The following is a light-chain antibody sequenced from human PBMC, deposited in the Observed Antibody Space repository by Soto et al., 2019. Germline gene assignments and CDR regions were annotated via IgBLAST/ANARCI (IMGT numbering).Light chain of an antibody. CDR1: QGVSRY. CDR3: QQAKSFPLT. V-gene: IGKV1-12*01. Sequence: DLQMTQSPSSVSASVGDRVTITCRASQGVSRYLAWYQQTPGKAPKLLIYGVYTLHHGVPSRFSGSGSETYFTHTISSLQPEDSATYYCQQAKSFPLTFGGGTKVEI. CDR2: GVY. J-gene: IGKJ4*01.